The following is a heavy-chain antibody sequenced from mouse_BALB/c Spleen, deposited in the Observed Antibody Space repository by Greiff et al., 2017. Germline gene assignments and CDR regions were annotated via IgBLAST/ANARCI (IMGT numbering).Heavy chain of an antibody. Sequence: DVKLVESGGGLVQPGGSRKLSCAASGFTFSSFGMHWVRQAPEKGLEWVAYISSGSSTIYYADTVKGRFTISRDNPKNTLFLQMTSLRSEDTAMYYCARDITTATWFAYWGQGTLVTVSA. J-gene: IGHJ3*01. CDR1: GFTFSSFG. CDR2: ISSGSSTI. V-gene: IGHV5-17*02. D-gene: IGHD1-2*01. CDR3: ARDITTATWFAY.